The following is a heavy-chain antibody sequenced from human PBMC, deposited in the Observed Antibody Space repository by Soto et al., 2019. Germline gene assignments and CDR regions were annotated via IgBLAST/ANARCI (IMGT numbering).Heavy chain of an antibody. CDR3: ARVPDR. CDR2: IYLSGRP. Sequence: QLKLQESGSGLVRPSKPLSLTCAAFVGSSRGGGNPWSWFRQPPGKGLEGIGYIYLSGRPYYNPSLKSRVTISVDRSKNQFSLKLSSVTAADTAVYYCARVPDRWGQGTLVTVSS. D-gene: IGHD2-2*01. J-gene: IGHJ5*02. V-gene: IGHV4-30-2*01. CDR1: VGSSRGGGNP.